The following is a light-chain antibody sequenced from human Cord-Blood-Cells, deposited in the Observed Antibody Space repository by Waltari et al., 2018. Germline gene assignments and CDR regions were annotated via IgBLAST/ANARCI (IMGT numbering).Light chain of an antibody. Sequence: QSVLTQPPSVSGAPGQRVTISCTGSSSNIGAGYDVHWYQPLPGTAPKLLIYGTSKRPSGVPDRFSGSKSVTSASLAITGLQAEDEADYYCQSYDSSLSGYVFGTGTKVTVL. CDR2: GTS. CDR1: SSNIGAGYD. CDR3: QSYDSSLSGYV. J-gene: IGLJ1*01. V-gene: IGLV1-40*01.